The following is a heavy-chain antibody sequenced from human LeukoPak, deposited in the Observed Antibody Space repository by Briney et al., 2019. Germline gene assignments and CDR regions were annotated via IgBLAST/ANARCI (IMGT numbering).Heavy chain of an antibody. CDR3: AREGGVNYYDLDYFDY. J-gene: IGHJ4*02. D-gene: IGHD3-22*01. Sequence: GGSLRLSCVGSGFTFSTYEMTWVRQAPGKGLEWVSYISSSGGTIYYADSVKGRFTISRDNAKNSLYLQTNSLRAEDTAVYYCAREGGVNYYDLDYFDYWGQGTLITVSS. CDR2: ISSSGGTI. V-gene: IGHV3-48*03. CDR1: GFTFSTYE.